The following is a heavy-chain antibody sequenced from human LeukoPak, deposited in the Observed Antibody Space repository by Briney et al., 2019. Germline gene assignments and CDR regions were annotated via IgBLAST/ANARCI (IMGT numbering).Heavy chain of an antibody. V-gene: IGHV3-23*01. CDR3: AKKASYGYAFDI. D-gene: IGHD5-18*01. Sequence: GGSLRLSCAASGFTFSSYAMSWVRQPPGKGRGWVSAIIGVVGSTYYADSVKGRFTISRDNSKNTLYLQMNSLRAEDTAVYYCAKKASYGYAFDIWGQGTMVTVSS. J-gene: IGHJ3*02. CDR1: GFTFSSYA. CDR2: IIGVVGST.